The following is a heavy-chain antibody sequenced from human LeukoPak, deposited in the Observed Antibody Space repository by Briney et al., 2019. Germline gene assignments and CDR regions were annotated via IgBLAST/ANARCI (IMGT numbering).Heavy chain of an antibody. CDR1: GGTFSSYA. V-gene: IGHV1-69*05. J-gene: IGHJ3*02. CDR3: ARDGPTTVTNMDAFDI. CDR2: IIPIFGTA. Sequence: SVKVSCKASGGTFSSYAISWVRQAPGQGLEWMGGIIPIFGTANYAQKFQGRVTITTDESTSTAYMELSSLRSEDTAVYYCARDGPTTVTNMDAFDIWGQGTMVTVSS. D-gene: IGHD4-11*01.